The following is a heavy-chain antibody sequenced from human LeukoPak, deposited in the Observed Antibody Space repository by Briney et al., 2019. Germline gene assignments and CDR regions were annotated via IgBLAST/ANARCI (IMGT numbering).Heavy chain of an antibody. Sequence: GGSLRLSCAASGFTFSSYETNWVRQAPGKGLEWVSYISSSGSTIYYADSVKGRFTISRDNAKNSLYLQMNSLRAEDTAVYYCASSLAVAGFDYWGQGTLVTVSS. J-gene: IGHJ4*02. CDR1: GFTFSSYE. V-gene: IGHV3-48*03. D-gene: IGHD6-19*01. CDR3: ASSLAVAGFDY. CDR2: ISSSGSTI.